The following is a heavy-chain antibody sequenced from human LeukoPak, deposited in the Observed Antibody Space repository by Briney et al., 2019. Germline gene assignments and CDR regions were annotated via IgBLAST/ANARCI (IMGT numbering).Heavy chain of an antibody. J-gene: IGHJ5*02. CDR2: IYYSGST. CDR1: GGSISSYY. CDR3: ARGSGSRVKHWFDP. Sequence: PSETLSLTCTASGGSISSYYWSWIRQPPGKGLEWIGYIYYSGSTNYNPSLKSRVTISVDTSKNQFSLKLSSVTAADTAVYYCARGSGSRVKHWFDPWGQGTLVTVSS. V-gene: IGHV4-59*01. D-gene: IGHD2-8*01.